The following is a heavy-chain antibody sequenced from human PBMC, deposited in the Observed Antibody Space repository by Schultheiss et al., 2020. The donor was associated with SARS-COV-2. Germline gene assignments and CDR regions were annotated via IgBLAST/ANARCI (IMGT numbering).Heavy chain of an antibody. CDR3: AKGESNIVATTPFDY. V-gene: IGHV3-30*12. CDR2: ISYDGSNK. D-gene: IGHD5-12*01. J-gene: IGHJ4*02. CDR1: GFTFSSYG. Sequence: GGSLRLSCAASGFTFSSYGMHWVRQAPGKGLEWVAVISYDGSNKYYADSVKGRFTISRDNSKNTLYLQMNSLRAEDTAVYYCAKGESNIVATTPFDYWGQGTLVTVSS.